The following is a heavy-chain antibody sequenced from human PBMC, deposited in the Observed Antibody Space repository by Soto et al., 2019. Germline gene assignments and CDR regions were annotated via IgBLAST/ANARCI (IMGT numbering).Heavy chain of an antibody. CDR3: ARHRFIREAFDAFDI. V-gene: IGHV4-39*01. CDR2: IYYSGSS. Sequence: QLQLQESGPGLVKPSETLSLTCTVSGGSISSSLFYWGWIRQPPGKGLEWIGSIYYSGSSYSTPSLKRRVTISVDTSKNQFSLNLSSVTAADTAVYYCARHRFIREAFDAFDIWGQGTMVTVSS. J-gene: IGHJ3*02. D-gene: IGHD3-10*01. CDR1: GGSISSSLFY.